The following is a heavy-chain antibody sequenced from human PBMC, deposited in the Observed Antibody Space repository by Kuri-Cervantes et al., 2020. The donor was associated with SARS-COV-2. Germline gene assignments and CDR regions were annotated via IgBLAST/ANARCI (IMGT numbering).Heavy chain of an antibody. CDR3: ARSVGGGSYDPVEFDYFDY. Sequence: SQTLSLTCAVYGGSFSGYYWSWIRQPPGKGLEWIGSIYHSGSTYYNPSLKSRVTISVDTSKNQFSLKLSSVTAADTAVYYCARSVGGGSYDPVEFDYFDYWGQGTLVTVSS. CDR2: IYHSGST. V-gene: IGHV4-34*01. J-gene: IGHJ4*02. D-gene: IGHD1-26*01. CDR1: GGSFSGYY.